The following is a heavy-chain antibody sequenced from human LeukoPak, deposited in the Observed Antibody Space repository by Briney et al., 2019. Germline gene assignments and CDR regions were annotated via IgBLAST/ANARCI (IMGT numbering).Heavy chain of an antibody. J-gene: IGHJ5*02. CDR1: GGSINSYY. CDR3: ARDLVPSAMLWFGEWGWFDP. Sequence: PSGTLSLTCSVSGGSINSYYWTWIRQPAGKGLEWIGRIYSRGDTNYNPSLESRVTMSVDTSKNQFSLKLRSVTAADTAIYYCARDLVPSAMLWFGEWGWFDPWGQGIQVIVSS. CDR2: IYSRGDT. V-gene: IGHV4-4*07. D-gene: IGHD3-10*01.